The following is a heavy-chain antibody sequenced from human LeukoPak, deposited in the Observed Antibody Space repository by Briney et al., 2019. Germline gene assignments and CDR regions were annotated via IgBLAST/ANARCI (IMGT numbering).Heavy chain of an antibody. J-gene: IGHJ4*02. V-gene: IGHV4-4*07. D-gene: IGHD6-19*01. CDR2: IHTSGST. CDR3: ARRDFSSGWSFDY. Sequence: PSETLSLTCTVSGGSISNYHWSWIRQPAGKGLEWIGQIHTSGSTNYNPPLKSRVSMSIDTTEDQVSLTIRSVTAADTALYYCARRDFSSGWSFDYWGQGTLVTVSS. CDR1: GGSISNYH.